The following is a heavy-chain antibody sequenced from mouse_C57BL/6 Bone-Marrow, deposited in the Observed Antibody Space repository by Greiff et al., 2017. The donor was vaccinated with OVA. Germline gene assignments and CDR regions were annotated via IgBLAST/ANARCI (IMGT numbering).Heavy chain of an antibody. CDR1: GFTFSSYG. J-gene: IGHJ3*01. CDR2: ISSGGSYT. V-gene: IGHV5-6*01. CDR3: ARSEYPAWFAY. Sequence: EVKVVESGGDLVKPGGSLKLSCAASGFTFSSYGMSWVRQTPDKRLEWVATISSGGSYTYYPDSVKGRFTISRDNAKNTLYLQMSSLKSEDTAMYYCARSEYPAWFAYWGQGTLVTVSA. D-gene: IGHD2-10*02.